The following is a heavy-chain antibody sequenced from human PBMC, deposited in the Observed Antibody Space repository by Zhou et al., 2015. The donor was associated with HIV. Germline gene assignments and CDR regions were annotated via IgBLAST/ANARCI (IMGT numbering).Heavy chain of an antibody. CDR1: GGTFSSYT. J-gene: IGHJ4*02. CDR2: IIPILGIA. V-gene: IGHV1-69*02. D-gene: IGHD1-26*01. CDR3: ARGGFRVGANDY. Sequence: QVQLVQSGAEVKKPGSSVKVSCKASGGTFSSYTISWVRQAPGQGLEWMGRIIPILGIANYAQKFQGRVTITADKSTSTAHMELSSLRSEDTAVYYCARGGFRVGANDYWGQGTLVTVSS.